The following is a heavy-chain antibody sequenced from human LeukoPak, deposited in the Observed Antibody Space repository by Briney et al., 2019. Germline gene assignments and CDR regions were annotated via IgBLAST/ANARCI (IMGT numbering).Heavy chain of an antibody. CDR1: GGSISSYY. V-gene: IGHV4-59*01. J-gene: IGHJ4*02. D-gene: IGHD3-22*01. CDR3: ASQSYYYDSSGYYYSPYLDY. Sequence: SETLSLTCTVSGGSISSYYWSWIRQPPGKGLEWIGYIYYSGSTNYNPSLKSRVTISVDTSKNQFSLKLSSVTAADTAVYYCASQSYYYDSSGYYYSPYLDYWGQGTLVTVSS. CDR2: IYYSGST.